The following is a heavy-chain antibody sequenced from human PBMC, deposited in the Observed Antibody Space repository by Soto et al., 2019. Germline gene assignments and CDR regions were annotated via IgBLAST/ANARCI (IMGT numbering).Heavy chain of an antibody. J-gene: IGHJ6*02. V-gene: IGHV3-48*01. Sequence: PGGSLRLSCAASGFSFSSYSMNWVRQAPGKGLEWVSYISSSSSTIYYADSVKGRFTISRDNAKNSLYLQMNSLRAEDTAVYYCARDILTGYNYYYYGMDVWGQGTTVTVSS. CDR1: GFSFSSYS. D-gene: IGHD3-9*01. CDR2: ISSSSSTI. CDR3: ARDILTGYNYYYYGMDV.